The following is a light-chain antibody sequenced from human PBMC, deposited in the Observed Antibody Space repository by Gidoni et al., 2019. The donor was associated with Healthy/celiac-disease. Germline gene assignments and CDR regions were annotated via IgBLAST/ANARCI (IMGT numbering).Light chain of an antibody. CDR1: QSVSSY. J-gene: IGKJ2*01. Sequence: EIVFTQFQATLSLSPGERATLSCRASQSVSSYLAWYQQKPGQAPRLLIYDASTRATGIPARFSGSGSGTDFTLTISSLEPEDFAVYYCQQRSNWPGYTFGQGTKLEIK. V-gene: IGKV3-11*01. CDR3: QQRSNWPGYT. CDR2: DAS.